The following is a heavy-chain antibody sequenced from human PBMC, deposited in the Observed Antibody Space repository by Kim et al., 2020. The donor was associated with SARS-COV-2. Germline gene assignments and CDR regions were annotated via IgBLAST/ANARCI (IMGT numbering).Heavy chain of an antibody. Sequence: GGSLRLSCAASGFTFSSYAMSWVRQAPGKGLEWVSAISGSGGSTYYADSVKGRFTISRDNSKNTLYLQMSSLRAEDTAVYYCDTDWFIREDYYGMDVWGQGTTVTVSS. CDR2: ISGSGGST. D-gene: IGHD3-9*01. CDR1: GFTFSSYA. CDR3: DTDWFIREDYYGMDV. J-gene: IGHJ6*02. V-gene: IGHV3-23*01.